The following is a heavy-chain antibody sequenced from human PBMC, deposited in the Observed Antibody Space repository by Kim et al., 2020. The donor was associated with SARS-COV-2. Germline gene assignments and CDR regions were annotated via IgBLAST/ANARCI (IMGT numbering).Heavy chain of an antibody. CDR2: IYKNGTT. CDR1: GFTVSTNY. D-gene: IGHD3-10*01. V-gene: IGHV3-53*01. J-gene: IGHJ4*02. Sequence: GGSLILSCAASGFTVSTNYLTWVRQAPGRGLEWVSSIYKNGTTYNSDSVKGRFSISRDNSKNTVFLQMNSLRADDTAVYYCARQGYWSGLDYWGQGALVT. CDR3: ARQGYWSGLDY.